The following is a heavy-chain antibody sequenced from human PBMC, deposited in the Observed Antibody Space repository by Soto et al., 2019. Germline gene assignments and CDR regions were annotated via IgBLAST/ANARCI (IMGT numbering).Heavy chain of an antibody. CDR2: IYWDDDK. CDR3: AHRRAMGSNWNYGDFDY. D-gene: IGHD1-7*01. J-gene: IGHJ4*02. Sequence: SGPTLVNPTQTLTLTCTFSGFSLTTSPVGVGWIRQPPGKALECLALIYWDDDKRYSPSLKSRLTITNDTSKYQVVLTMTNMDPVDTATYYCAHRRAMGSNWNYGDFDYWGQGTVVTVS. CDR1: GFSLTTSPVG. V-gene: IGHV2-5*02.